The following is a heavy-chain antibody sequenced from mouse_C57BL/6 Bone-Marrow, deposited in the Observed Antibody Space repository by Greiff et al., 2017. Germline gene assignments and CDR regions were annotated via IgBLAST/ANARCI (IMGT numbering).Heavy chain of an antibody. Sequence: QVQLQQSGPELVKPGASVRISCKASGYAFSSSWMNWVKQRPGKGLEWIGRIYPGDGDTNYNGKFKGKATLTADKSSSTAYMQLSSLTSEDSAVCFWARGMDYWGQGTAVTVSA. CDR2: IYPGDGDT. CDR1: GYAFSSSW. J-gene: IGHJ4*01. V-gene: IGHV1-82*01. CDR3: ARGMDY.